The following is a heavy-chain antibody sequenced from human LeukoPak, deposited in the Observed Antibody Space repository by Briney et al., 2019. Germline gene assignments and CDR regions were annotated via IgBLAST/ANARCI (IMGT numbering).Heavy chain of an antibody. CDR2: IFHSGST. Sequence: SETLSLTCTVSGGSISSSNWWSWVRQPPGKGLEWIGEIFHSGSTNYNPSLKSRVTISVDKSKNQFSLKLSSVTAADTAVYYCARYYHGSGSYDYWGQGTLVTVSS. V-gene: IGHV4-4*02. CDR3: ARYYHGSGSYDY. CDR1: GGSISSSNW. J-gene: IGHJ4*02. D-gene: IGHD3-10*01.